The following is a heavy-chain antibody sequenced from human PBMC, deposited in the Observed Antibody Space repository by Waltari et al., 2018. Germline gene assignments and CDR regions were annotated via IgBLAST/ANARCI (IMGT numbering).Heavy chain of an antibody. J-gene: IGHJ4*02. Sequence: QVQLVESGGGVVQPGGSLRLACAASGFTFSSYGLHWVRQAPGKGLEGVAVIWYDGSNKYYADSVKGRFTISRDNSKNTLYLQMNSLRAEDTAVYYCAAAFDSSGYYSDYWGQGTLVTVSS. CDR2: IWYDGSNK. D-gene: IGHD3-22*01. CDR3: AAAFDSSGYYSDY. V-gene: IGHV3-33*01. CDR1: GFTFSSYG.